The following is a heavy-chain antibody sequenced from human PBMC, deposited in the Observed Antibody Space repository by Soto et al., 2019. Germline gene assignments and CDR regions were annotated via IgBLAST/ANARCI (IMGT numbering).Heavy chain of an antibody. CDR2: IYHSGST. CDR1: GGSISSGAYS. D-gene: IGHD3-10*01. J-gene: IGHJ5*02. Sequence: PSETLSLTCAVSGGSISSGAYSWSWIRQPPGKGLEWVGYIYHSGSTYYNPSLKSRVTISVDRSKNRFSLNLSSVTAADTAVYYCARSTHLLWFGIRGFDPWGQGTLVTVSS. V-gene: IGHV4-30-2*02. CDR3: ARSTHLLWFGIRGFDP.